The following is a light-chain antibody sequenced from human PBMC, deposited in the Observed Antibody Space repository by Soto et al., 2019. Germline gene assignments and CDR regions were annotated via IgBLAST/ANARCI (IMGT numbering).Light chain of an antibody. CDR3: QQRSNWRT. J-gene: IGKJ1*01. CDR1: QRVSSY. V-gene: IGKV3-11*01. Sequence: EIVLTQSPATLSVSPGERATLSCRASQRVSSYLAWYQQKPGQAPRLLIYDASNRATGIPARFSGSGSGTDFTLTISSLEPEDFAVYYCQQRSNWRTFGQGTKGDIK. CDR2: DAS.